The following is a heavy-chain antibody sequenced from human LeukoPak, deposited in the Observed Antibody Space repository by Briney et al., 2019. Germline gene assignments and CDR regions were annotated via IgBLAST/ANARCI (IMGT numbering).Heavy chain of an antibody. Sequence: GGSLRLSCAASGFTFSSYAMSWVRQAPGKELEWVSGISGSGGNTKYADSVKGRFTISRDNSKNTLYLQMISLRAEDTAVYYCAKDRGIYGSGSYYNDWGQGTLVTVSS. CDR3: AKDRGIYGSGSYYND. V-gene: IGHV3-23*01. D-gene: IGHD3-10*01. CDR1: GFTFSSYA. J-gene: IGHJ4*02. CDR2: ISGSGGNT.